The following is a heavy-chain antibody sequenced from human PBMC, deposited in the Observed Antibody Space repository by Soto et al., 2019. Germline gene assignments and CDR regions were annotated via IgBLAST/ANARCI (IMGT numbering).Heavy chain of an antibody. CDR1: GDSISSDYYH. V-gene: IGHV4-30-4*08. Sequence: QVQLQQSGPGLVKPSQTLSLTCTVSGDSISSDYYHWTWIRQSPGKGLEGIGYIHHSGSILYNPSFKSRVTISVDTSKNQFSLHLTSVTAADTAVYFCAREDDGGDSLDVWGQGTTVTVSS. D-gene: IGHD2-21*02. CDR3: AREDDGGDSLDV. J-gene: IGHJ6*02. CDR2: IHHSGSI.